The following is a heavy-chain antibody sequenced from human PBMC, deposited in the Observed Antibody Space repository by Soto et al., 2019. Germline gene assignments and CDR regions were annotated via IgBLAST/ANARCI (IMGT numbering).Heavy chain of an antibody. D-gene: IGHD3-10*01. CDR3: ARGAYMKPRNYGSVLTYGMDV. CDR2: IYTSGST. CDR1: GGSISSYY. Sequence: SETLSLTCTVSGGSISSYYWSWIRQPAGKGLEWIGRIYTSGSTNYNPSLKSRVTMSVDTSKNQFSLKLSSVTAADAAVYYCARGAYMKPRNYGSVLTYGMDVWGQGTTVTVSS. V-gene: IGHV4-4*07. J-gene: IGHJ6*02.